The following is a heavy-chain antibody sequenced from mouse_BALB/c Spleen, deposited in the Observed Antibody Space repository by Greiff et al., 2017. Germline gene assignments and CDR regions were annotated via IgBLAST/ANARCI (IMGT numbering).Heavy chain of an antibody. CDR3: VRDRGDSSGYVWAMDY. CDR2: IWTGGGT. J-gene: IGHJ4*01. V-gene: IGHV2-9-2*01. D-gene: IGHD3-2*01. CDR1: GFSLTSYD. Sequence: VKLQQSGPGLVAPSQSLSITCTVSGFSLTSYDISWIRQPPGKGLEWLGVIWTGGGTNYNSAFMSRLSISKDNSKSQVFLKMNSLQTDDTAIYYCVRDRGDSSGYVWAMDYWGQGTSVTVSS.